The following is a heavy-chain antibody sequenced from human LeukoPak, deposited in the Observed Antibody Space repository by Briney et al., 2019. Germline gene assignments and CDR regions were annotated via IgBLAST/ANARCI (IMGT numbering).Heavy chain of an antibody. V-gene: IGHV3-11*05. CDR2: ISGISTYT. J-gene: IGHJ4*02. D-gene: IGHD3-22*01. Sequence: GGSLRLSCAASGFSFSDYYMSWIRQAPGKGLEWVSYISGISTYTNFADSVKGRFTVSRDNAKNSLYLQMNSLRAEDTAVYYCAKGTTYYFDSSGYYSDYWGQGTLATVSS. CDR3: AKGTTYYFDSSGYYSDY. CDR1: GFSFSDYY.